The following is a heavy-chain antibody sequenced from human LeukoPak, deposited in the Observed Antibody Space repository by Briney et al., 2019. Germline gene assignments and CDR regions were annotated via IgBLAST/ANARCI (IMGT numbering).Heavy chain of an antibody. V-gene: IGHV4-30-2*01. Sequence: SETLSLTCAVSGGSITSGSYAWSWIRQPPGKGLEWIGYIYHIGSTYYNPSLKSRVTMSVDRSKNQFSLKLSSMTAADTAMYYCARAPGVTGDYFDYWGQGTLVPVSS. J-gene: IGHJ4*02. D-gene: IGHD1-14*01. CDR3: ARAPGVTGDYFDY. CDR2: IYHIGST. CDR1: GGSITSGSYA.